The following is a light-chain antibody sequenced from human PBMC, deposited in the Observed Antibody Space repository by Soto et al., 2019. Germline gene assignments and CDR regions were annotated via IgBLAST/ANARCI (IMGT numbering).Light chain of an antibody. CDR1: QSISSK. CDR3: QQYNNWPLT. CDR2: GAS. Sequence: TQSPATLSLSTGDRATLSCRASQSISSKLAWYQQKPGQAPRLLMFGASTRATGIPARFSGSGSGTEFTLTISSLQSEDFAVYYCQQYNNWPLTFGGGTKVDIK. J-gene: IGKJ4*01. V-gene: IGKV3-15*01.